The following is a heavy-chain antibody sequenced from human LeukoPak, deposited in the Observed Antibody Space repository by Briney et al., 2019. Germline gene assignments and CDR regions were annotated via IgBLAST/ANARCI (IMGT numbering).Heavy chain of an antibody. J-gene: IGHJ6*03. V-gene: IGHV4-4*07. CDR2: IYTSGST. D-gene: IGHD3-3*01. Sequence: SETLSLXCTVSGGSISSYYWSWIRQSAGKGLEWIGRIYTSGSTNYNPSLKSRVTMSVDTSKNQFSLKLSSVTAADTAVYYCASSGVAHYYYYMDVWGKGTTVTVSS. CDR1: GGSISSYY. CDR3: ASSGVAHYYYYMDV.